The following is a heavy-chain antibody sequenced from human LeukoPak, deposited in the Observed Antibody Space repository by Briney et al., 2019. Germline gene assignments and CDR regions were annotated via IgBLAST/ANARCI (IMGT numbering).Heavy chain of an antibody. CDR3: ARVKGSGWYEVDY. CDR1: GFTFSDYE. CDR2: ISSSGNTI. D-gene: IGHD6-19*01. V-gene: IGHV3-48*03. Sequence: PGGSLRLSCAASGFTFSDYEMNWVRQAPGKGLEWVSYISSSGNTIYYADSVKGRFTISRANAKNSVYLQMNSLSAEDTGVYYCARVKGSGWYEVDYWGQGTLVTVSS. J-gene: IGHJ4*02.